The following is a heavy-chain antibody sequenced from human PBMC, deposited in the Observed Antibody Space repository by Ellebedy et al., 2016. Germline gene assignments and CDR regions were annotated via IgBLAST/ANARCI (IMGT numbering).Heavy chain of an antibody. CDR1: GGSISSYY. D-gene: IGHD6-13*01. V-gene: IGHV4-59*01. J-gene: IGHJ4*02. CDR2: IYYSGST. Sequence: SETLSLTXTVSGGSISSYYWSWIRQPPGKGLEWIGYIYYSGSTNYNPSLKSRVTISVDTSKNQFSLKLSSVTAADTAVYYCARGGIPQQLNFDYWGQGRLVTVSS. CDR3: ARGGIPQQLNFDY.